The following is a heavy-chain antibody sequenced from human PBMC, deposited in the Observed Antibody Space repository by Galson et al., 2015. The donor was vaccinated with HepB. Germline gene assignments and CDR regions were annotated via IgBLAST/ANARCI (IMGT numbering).Heavy chain of an antibody. CDR1: GVTFSNAG. Sequence: SLRLSCAASGVTFSNAGMHWVRQAPGKGLEWVASISPDGNNKLYVDSVKGRFTISRDNSKNTLFLQMNSLTGEDTAVYCCAKGPYSNILLSGGWFDPWGQGTLVTVSS. CDR2: ISPDGNNK. CDR3: AKGPYSNILLSGGWFDP. D-gene: IGHD4-11*01. J-gene: IGHJ5*02. V-gene: IGHV3-30*18.